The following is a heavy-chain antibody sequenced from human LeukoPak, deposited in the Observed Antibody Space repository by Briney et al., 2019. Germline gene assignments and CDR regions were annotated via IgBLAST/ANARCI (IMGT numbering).Heavy chain of an antibody. Sequence: PSETLSLTCTVSGGSISSGDYYWSWIRQPPGKGLEWIGYIYYSGSTYYNPSLKSRVTISVDTSKNQFSLKLSSVTAADTAVYYCARDPDTMTYDYWGRGTLVTVSS. CDR1: GGSISSGDYY. J-gene: IGHJ4*02. CDR2: IYYSGST. V-gene: IGHV4-30-4*08. CDR3: ARDPDTMTYDY. D-gene: IGHD3-22*01.